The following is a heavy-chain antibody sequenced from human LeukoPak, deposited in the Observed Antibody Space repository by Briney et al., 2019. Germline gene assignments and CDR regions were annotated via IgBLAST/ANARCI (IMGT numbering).Heavy chain of an antibody. CDR3: ARSYYDSSGYFSAFDI. V-gene: IGHV4-61*01. Sequence: SETLSLTCTVSGGSISSSSYYWRWIRQPPGKGLEWIGYIYYSGSTNYNPSLKSRVTISVDTSKNQFSLKLSSVTAADTAVYYCARSYYDSSGYFSAFDIWGQGTMVTVSS. CDR2: IYYSGST. D-gene: IGHD3-22*01. CDR1: GGSISSSSYY. J-gene: IGHJ3*02.